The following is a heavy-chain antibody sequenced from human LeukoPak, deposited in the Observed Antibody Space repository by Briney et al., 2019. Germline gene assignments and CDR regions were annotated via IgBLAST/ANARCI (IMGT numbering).Heavy chain of an antibody. J-gene: IGHJ4*02. D-gene: IGHD3-22*01. CDR2: IYYSGST. CDR3: ARAAIQDYYDSSGYPPDY. V-gene: IGHV4-31*03. Sequence: SETLSLTCTVSGGSISSGGYYWSRIRQHPGKGLEWIGYIYYSGSTYYNPSLKSRVTISVDTSKNQFSLKLSSVTAADTAVYYCARAAIQDYYDSSGYPPDYWGQGTLVTVSS. CDR1: GGSISSGGYY.